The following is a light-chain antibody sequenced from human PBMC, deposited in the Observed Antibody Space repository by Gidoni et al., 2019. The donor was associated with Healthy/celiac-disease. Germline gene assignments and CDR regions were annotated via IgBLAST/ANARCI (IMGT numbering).Light chain of an antibody. CDR2: DVS. CDR1: SSDVGGYNY. V-gene: IGLV2-11*01. J-gene: IGLJ1*01. CDR3: CSYAGEGV. Sequence: QSALTQPRPVSGSPGQSVTISCTGTSSDVGGYNYVSWYQQHPGKAPKLMIYDVSKRPSGVPDRFSGSKSGNTASLTISGLQAEDEADYYCCSYAGEGVFGTGTKVTVL.